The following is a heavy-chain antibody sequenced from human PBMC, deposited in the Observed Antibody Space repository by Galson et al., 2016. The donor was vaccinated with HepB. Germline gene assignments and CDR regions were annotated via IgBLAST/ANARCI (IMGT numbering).Heavy chain of an antibody. CDR1: GDSVSSNSAN. V-gene: IGHV6-1*01. J-gene: IGHJ4*02. D-gene: IGHD1-26*01. CDR2: TYYKSNWYY. Sequence: CAISGDSVSSNSANWHWIRQSPSRGLEWLGRTYYKSNWYYDYVVSVKSRITINPDTSKNQFSLQLNSVTPEDTAVYYCTRSSPFNTGTFDFWGQGPLITVSS. CDR3: TRSSPFNTGTFDF.